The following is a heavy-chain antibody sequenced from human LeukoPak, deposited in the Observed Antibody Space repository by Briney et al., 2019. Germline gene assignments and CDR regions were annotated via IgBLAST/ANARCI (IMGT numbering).Heavy chain of an antibody. D-gene: IGHD5-18*01. CDR3: ARGGSGTAMVTRRFDY. Sequence: PGGSLSPSCAASGFSSSDYYMSWIRQARGKGLEWVSYISSSGSTIYYADSVKGRFTISKDNAKNSLYLQMNSLRAEDTGVYYCARGGSGTAMVTRRFDYWGQGTMVTDSS. CDR1: GFSSSDYY. J-gene: IGHJ4*02. V-gene: IGHV3-11*01. CDR2: ISSSGSTI.